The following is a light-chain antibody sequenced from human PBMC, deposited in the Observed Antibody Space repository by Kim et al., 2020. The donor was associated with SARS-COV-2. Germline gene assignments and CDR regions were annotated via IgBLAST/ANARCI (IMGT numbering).Light chain of an antibody. CDR3: QAWDSSTAWV. Sequence: VSPGKTASITCSGDKLGDKYGCWYQQKPGQSPVLVIYQDSKRPSGIPERFSGSNSGNTATLTISGTQAMDEADYYCQAWDSSTAWVFGGGTQLTVL. V-gene: IGLV3-1*01. J-gene: IGLJ3*02. CDR1: KLGDKY. CDR2: QDS.